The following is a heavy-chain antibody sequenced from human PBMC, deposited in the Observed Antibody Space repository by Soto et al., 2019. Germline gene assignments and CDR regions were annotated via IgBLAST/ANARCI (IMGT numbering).Heavy chain of an antibody. V-gene: IGHV3-33*01. CDR3: ARAPAGDYTLYHYYTMDV. CDR2: VWFDGGNK. D-gene: IGHD4-17*01. Sequence: QVQLVASGGGVVQPGTSLRLSCEASGFTFSDHAMHWVRQAPGKGLEWVAVVWFDGGNKFYTDSVKGRFTISRDNSNNTLFLQMNSLRVVDTAVYYCARAPAGDYTLYHYYTMDVWGQGTPVTVSS. J-gene: IGHJ6*02. CDR1: GFTFSDHA.